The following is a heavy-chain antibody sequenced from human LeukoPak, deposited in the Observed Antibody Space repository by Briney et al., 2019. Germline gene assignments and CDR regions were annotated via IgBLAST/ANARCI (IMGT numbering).Heavy chain of an antibody. D-gene: IGHD3-22*01. CDR2: IYTSGST. J-gene: IGHJ4*02. CDR3: ARGPNYYDSSGYSHFDY. V-gene: IGHV4-4*07. CDR1: GGSISSYY. Sequence: SETPSLTCTVSGGSISSYYWSWIRQPAGKGLEWIGRIYTSGSTNYNPSLKSRVTMSVDTSKNQFSLKLSSVTAADTAVYYCARGPNYYDSSGYSHFDYWGQGTLVTVSS.